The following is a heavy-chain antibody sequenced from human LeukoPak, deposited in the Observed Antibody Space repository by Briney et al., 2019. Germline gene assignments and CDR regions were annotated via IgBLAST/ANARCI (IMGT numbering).Heavy chain of an antibody. CDR1: GYTFTSYW. D-gene: IGHD2-2*01. J-gene: IGHJ6*02. CDR3: ARLGYCNSASCYYGMDV. Sequence: GESLKISCKGSGYTFTSYWIGWVRQMPGKGLEYVGIIYPGDSDTRYSPSFQGQATISADKSISTAYLQWSSLKASDAAMYYCARLGYCNSASCYYGMDVWGQGTTVTVSS. CDR2: IYPGDSDT. V-gene: IGHV5-51*01.